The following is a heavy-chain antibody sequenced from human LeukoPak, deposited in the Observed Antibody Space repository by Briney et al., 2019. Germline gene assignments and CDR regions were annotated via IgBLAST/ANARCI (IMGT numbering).Heavy chain of an antibody. J-gene: IGHJ5*02. Sequence: GASVKVSCKVSGYTLTELSMHWVRQAPGKGLEWMGGFDPEDGETIYAQKFQGRVTMTEDTSTDTAYMELSSLRSEDTAVYYCATDAGRFSDNWFDPWGQGTLVTVSS. CDR3: ATDAGRFSDNWFDP. CDR2: FDPEDGET. V-gene: IGHV1-24*01. D-gene: IGHD3-3*01. CDR1: GYTLTELS.